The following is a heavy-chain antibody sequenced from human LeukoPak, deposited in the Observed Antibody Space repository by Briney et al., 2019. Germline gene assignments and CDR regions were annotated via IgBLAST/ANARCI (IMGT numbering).Heavy chain of an antibody. J-gene: IGHJ6*02. CDR3: ARERGSREWLGSYYYYYYGMDV. Sequence: PSETLSLTCTVSGGSISSGSYYWSWIRQPAGKGLEWIGRINTSGSTNYNPSLKSRVTISVDTSKNQFSLKLSSVTAADTAVYYCARERGSREWLGSYYYYYYGMDVWGQGTTVTVSS. CDR1: GGSISSGSYY. CDR2: INTSGST. V-gene: IGHV4-61*02. D-gene: IGHD6-19*01.